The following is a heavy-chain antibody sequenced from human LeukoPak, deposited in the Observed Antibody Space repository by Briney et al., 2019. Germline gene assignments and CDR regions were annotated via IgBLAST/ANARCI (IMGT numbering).Heavy chain of an antibody. CDR1: DGSTSSYY. V-gene: IGHV4-59*08. CDR2: IYYSGST. D-gene: IGHD1-26*01. J-gene: IGHJ5*02. Sequence: SETLSLTCTVSDGSTSSYYWSWIRQPPGKGLEWIGYIYYSGSTNYNPSLKSRVTISVDTSKKQFSLKLSSVTAADTAMYYCARQDGGSYSWFDPWGQGTLVTVSS. CDR3: ARQDGGSYSWFDP.